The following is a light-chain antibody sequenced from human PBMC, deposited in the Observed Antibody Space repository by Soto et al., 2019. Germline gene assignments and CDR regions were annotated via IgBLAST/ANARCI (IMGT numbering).Light chain of an antibody. CDR1: SGHSNYA. J-gene: IGLJ2*01. V-gene: IGLV4-69*01. CDR3: QTWGTGIQV. CDR2: LNSDGSH. Sequence: QLVLTQSPSASASLGASVKLTCTLSSGHSNYAIAWHQQQPEKGPRYLMKLNSDGSHSKGDGIPVRFSGSSSGAERYLTISSLQSEDEADYYCQTWGTGIQVFGGGTKVTVL.